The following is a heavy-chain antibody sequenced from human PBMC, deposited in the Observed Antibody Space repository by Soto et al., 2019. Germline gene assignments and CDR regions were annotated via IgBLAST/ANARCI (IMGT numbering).Heavy chain of an antibody. CDR3: ARVRHYYGSGSYNNWFDP. CDR1: GLSVSSGSYY. CDR2: IYYSRST. V-gene: IGHV4-61*01. J-gene: IGHJ5*02. Sequence: SETLYLTCNVSGLSVSSGSYYWSWIRQPPGKGKEWIGYIYYSRSTNYDPSLKSRVTISVDTSKNQFSLKLSFVTAADTAVYYCARVRHYYGSGSYNNWFDPWGQGTLVTVSS. D-gene: IGHD3-10*01.